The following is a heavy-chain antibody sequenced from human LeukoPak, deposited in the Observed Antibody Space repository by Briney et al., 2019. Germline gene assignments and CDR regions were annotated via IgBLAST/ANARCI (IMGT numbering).Heavy chain of an antibody. CDR1: GFTFSSYW. CDR2: INSDGSST. D-gene: IGHD6-19*01. J-gene: IGHJ4*02. V-gene: IGHV3-74*01. CDR3: ARVSSGWFPFDY. Sequence: QPGGSLRPSCAASGFTFSSYWMHWVRHAPGKGLVWVSRINSDGSSTSYADSVKGRFTISRDNAKNTLYLQMNSLRAEDTAVYYCARVSSGWFPFDYWGQGTLVTVSS.